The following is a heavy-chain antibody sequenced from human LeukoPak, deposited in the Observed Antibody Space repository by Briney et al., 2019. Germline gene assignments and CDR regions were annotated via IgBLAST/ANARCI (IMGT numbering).Heavy chain of an antibody. D-gene: IGHD6-13*01. CDR2: IYYSGST. V-gene: IGHV4-39*07. J-gene: IGHJ5*02. CDR3: ASSSEYSSSRGWFDP. CDR1: GGSISSSSYY. Sequence: PSETLSLTCTVSGGSISSSSYYWGWIRQPPGKGLEWIGSIYYSGSTYYNPSLKSRVTISVDTSKNQFSLKLSSVTAADTAVYYCASSSEYSSSRGWFDPWGQGTLVTVSS.